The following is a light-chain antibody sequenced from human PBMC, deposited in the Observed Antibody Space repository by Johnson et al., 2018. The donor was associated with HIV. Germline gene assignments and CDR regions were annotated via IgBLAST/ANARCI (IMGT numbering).Light chain of an antibody. CDR3: GTWDSSLSAGV. V-gene: IGLV1-51*01. CDR1: SSNIGNNY. J-gene: IGLJ1*01. Sequence: QSVLTQPPSVSAAPGQRVTISCSGSSSNIGNNYVSWYQHLPGTAPKLLIYDNDKRPSGIPDRFSASKSGTSATLGITGLQTGDEADYYCGTWDSSLSAGVLGAGTKVTVL. CDR2: DND.